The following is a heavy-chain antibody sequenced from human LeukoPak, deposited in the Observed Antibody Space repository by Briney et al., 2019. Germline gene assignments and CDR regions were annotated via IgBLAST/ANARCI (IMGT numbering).Heavy chain of an antibody. CDR1: GGSISSGYYY. CDR3: ARGWDDSSGYYLVY. CDR2: IYTSGST. V-gene: IGHV4-61*02. D-gene: IGHD3-22*01. Sequence: SQTLSLTCTVSGGSISSGYYYWSWIRQPAGKGLEWIGRIYTSGSTDYNPSLKSRVTISIDTSKNQFSLKLSSVTAADTAVYYCARGWDDSSGYYLVYWGQGTLVTVSS. J-gene: IGHJ4*02.